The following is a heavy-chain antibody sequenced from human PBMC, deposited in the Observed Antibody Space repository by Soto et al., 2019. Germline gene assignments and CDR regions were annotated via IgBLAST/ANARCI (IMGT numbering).Heavy chain of an antibody. CDR2: ISSSSSYI. D-gene: IGHD5-18*01. CDR1: GFTFSSYS. V-gene: IGHV3-21*01. CDR3: ARSGMDTAMAFYYYYYMDV. J-gene: IGHJ6*03. Sequence: GGSLRLSCAASGFTFSSYSMNWVRQAPGKRLEWVSSISSSSSYIYYADSVKGRFTISRDNAKNSLYLQMNSLRAEDTAVYYCARSGMDTAMAFYYYYYMDVWGKGTTVTVSS.